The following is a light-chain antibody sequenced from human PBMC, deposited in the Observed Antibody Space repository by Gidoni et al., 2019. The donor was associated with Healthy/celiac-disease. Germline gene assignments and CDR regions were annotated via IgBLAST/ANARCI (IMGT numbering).Light chain of an antibody. CDR1: SSDVGGYNY. V-gene: IGLV2-14*01. J-gene: IGLJ2*01. CDR3: SSYTSSSTVV. CDR2: DVS. Sequence: QSALTQPASASGSPVQSITIPCPGTSSDVGGYNYVSWYQQHPGTAPKLMIYDVSNRPSGVSNRFSGSKSGNTASLTISGLQAEDEADYYCSSYTSSSTVVFGGGTKLTVL.